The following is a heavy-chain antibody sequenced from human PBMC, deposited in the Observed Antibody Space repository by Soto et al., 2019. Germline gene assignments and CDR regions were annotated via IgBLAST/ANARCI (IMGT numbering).Heavy chain of an antibody. Sequence: PSETLSLTCAVSGGSISSSNWWSWVRQPPGKGLEWIGEIYHSGSTNYNPSLKSRVTISVDKSKNQFSLKLSSVTAADTAVYYCARGLPSAWEVLAYWGQGTLVTVSS. CDR3: ARGLPSAWEVLAY. CDR1: GGSISSSNW. CDR2: IYHSGST. D-gene: IGHD1-26*01. J-gene: IGHJ4*02. V-gene: IGHV4-4*02.